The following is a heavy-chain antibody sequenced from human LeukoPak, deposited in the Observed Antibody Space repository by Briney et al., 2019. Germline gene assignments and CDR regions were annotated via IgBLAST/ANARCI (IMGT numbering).Heavy chain of an antibody. CDR3: ARGLRGMVRGVIISSYYYYMDV. CDR1: GYTFTSYD. J-gene: IGHJ6*03. CDR2: MNPNSGNT. D-gene: IGHD3-10*01. Sequence: ASVKVSCKASGYTFTSYDINWVRQATGQGLEWMGWMNPNSGNTGYAQKFQGRVTMTRNTSISTAYMELSSLRSEDTAVYYCARGLRGMVRGVIISSYYYYMDVWGKGTTVTISS. V-gene: IGHV1-8*01.